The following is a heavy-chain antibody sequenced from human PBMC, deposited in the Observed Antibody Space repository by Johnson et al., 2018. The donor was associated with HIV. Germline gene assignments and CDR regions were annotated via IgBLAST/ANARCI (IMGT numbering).Heavy chain of an antibody. D-gene: IGHD3-3*01. V-gene: IGHV3-66*01. CDR3: ARESGHAFDI. CDR1: GFTFDDYV. Sequence: VQLVESGGGLVQPGRSLRLSCAASGFTFDDYVMHWVRQAPGKGLEWVSIIYSDGATYYADSIKGRFTISRDNSKNILYLQMNSLRAEDTAVYYCARESGHAFDIWGQGTVVTVSS. CDR2: IYSDGAT. J-gene: IGHJ3*02.